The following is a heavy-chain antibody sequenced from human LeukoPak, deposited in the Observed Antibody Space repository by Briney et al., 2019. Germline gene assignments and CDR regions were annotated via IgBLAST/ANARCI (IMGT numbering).Heavy chain of an antibody. D-gene: IGHD3-10*01. V-gene: IGHV4-34*01. CDR2: INHSGST. J-gene: IGHJ4*02. CDR3: ARDPYGSGSSHFDY. Sequence: SETLSLTCAVYGGSFSGYYWSWIRQPPGKGLEWIGEINHSGSTNYNPSLKSRVTISVDTSKNQFSLKLSSVTAADTAVYYCARDPYGSGSSHFDYWGQGTLVTVSS. CDR1: GGSFSGYY.